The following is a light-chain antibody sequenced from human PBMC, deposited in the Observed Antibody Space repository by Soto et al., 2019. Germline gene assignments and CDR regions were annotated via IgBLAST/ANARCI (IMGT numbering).Light chain of an antibody. V-gene: IGKV1-39*01. J-gene: IGKJ1*01. Sequence: DIQMTQSPSSLSASVGDRVTITCRASQSISSYLNWYQQKPGKAPKLLIYAASVFQSGVPSRFSGSGSGTDFTLTISNLQPEDFATYYCQQSYSTPRTFGQGTKVEIK. CDR2: AAS. CDR1: QSISSY. CDR3: QQSYSTPRT.